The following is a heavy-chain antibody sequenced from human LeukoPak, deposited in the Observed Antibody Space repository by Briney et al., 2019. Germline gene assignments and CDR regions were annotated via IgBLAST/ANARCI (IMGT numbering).Heavy chain of an antibody. D-gene: IGHD3-22*01. CDR2: INPSGGST. Sequence: ASVKVSCKASGYTFTSYYMHWVRQAPGQGLEWMGIINPSGGSTSYAQKFQGRVTMTRDTSTSTVYMELSSLRSEDTAVYYCARVGGEDYYDSSGSKNYFDYWGQGTLVTVSS. V-gene: IGHV1-46*01. J-gene: IGHJ4*02. CDR1: GYTFTSYY. CDR3: ARVGGEDYYDSSGSKNYFDY.